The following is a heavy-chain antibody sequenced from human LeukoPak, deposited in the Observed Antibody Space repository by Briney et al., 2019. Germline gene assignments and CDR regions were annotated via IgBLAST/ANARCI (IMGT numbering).Heavy chain of an antibody. V-gene: IGHV3-7*01. D-gene: IGHD3-22*01. Sequence: GGSLRLSCAASGFSFSNFAMTWVRQAPGKGLEWVANIKEDGSEKYYVDSVKGRFTISRDNAKNSLYLLMYSLRAEDTAVYYCATYYYDSSGLIWGQGTLVTVSS. CDR3: ATYYYDSSGLI. CDR2: IKEDGSEK. J-gene: IGHJ4*02. CDR1: GFSFSNFA.